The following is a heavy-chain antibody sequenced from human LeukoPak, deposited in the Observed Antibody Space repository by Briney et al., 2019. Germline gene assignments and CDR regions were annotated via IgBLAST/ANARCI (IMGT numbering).Heavy chain of an antibody. Sequence: SVKVSCKVSGYTLTELSMHWVRQAPGQGLEWMGGIIPIFGTANYAQKFQGRVTITADKSTSTAYMELSSLRSEDTAVYYCARQLLNSAPPDYWGQGTLVTVSS. CDR1: GYTLTELS. CDR3: ARQLLNSAPPDY. V-gene: IGHV1-69*06. D-gene: IGHD2-8*01. CDR2: IIPIFGTA. J-gene: IGHJ4*02.